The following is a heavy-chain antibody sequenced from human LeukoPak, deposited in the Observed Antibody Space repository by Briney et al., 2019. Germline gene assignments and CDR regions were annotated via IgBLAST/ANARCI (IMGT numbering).Heavy chain of an antibody. D-gene: IGHD4-17*01. V-gene: IGHV1-18*01. CDR3: ARGVDYGDFFLNPSFDY. J-gene: IGHJ4*02. CDR2: ISAYNGNT. Sequence: ASVKVSCKASGYTFTSYGISWVRQAPGQGLEWMGWISAYNGNTNYAQKLQGRVTMTTDTSTSTAYMELRSLRSDDTAVYYCARGVDYGDFFLNPSFDYWGQGTLVTVSS. CDR1: GYTFTSYG.